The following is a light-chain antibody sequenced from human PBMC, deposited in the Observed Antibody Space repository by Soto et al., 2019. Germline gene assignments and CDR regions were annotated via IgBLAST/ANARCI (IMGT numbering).Light chain of an antibody. CDR2: DAS. CDR1: QSVSSY. V-gene: IGKV3-11*01. J-gene: IGKJ5*01. CDR3: QQRSNWPIT. Sequence: EIVLAQSPATLSLSPGERATLSCRASQSVSSYLAWYQQKPGQAPRLLIYDASTRATGIPARFSGSGSGTDFTLTISSLEPEDFAVYYCQQRSNWPITFSQGTRLDIK.